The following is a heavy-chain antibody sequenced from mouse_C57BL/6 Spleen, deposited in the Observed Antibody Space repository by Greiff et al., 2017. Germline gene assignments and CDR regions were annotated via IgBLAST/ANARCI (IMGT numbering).Heavy chain of an antibody. CDR2: IRSKSNNYAT. V-gene: IGHV10-1*01. CDR3: VRQGYGSSHGGFAY. Sequence: EVQRVESGGGLVQPKGSLKLSCAASGFSFNTYAMNWVRQAPGKGLEWVARIRSKSNNYATYYADSVKDRFTISRDDSESMLYLQMNNLKTEDTAMYYCVRQGYGSSHGGFAYWGQGTLVTVSA. D-gene: IGHD1-1*01. CDR1: GFSFNTYA. J-gene: IGHJ3*01.